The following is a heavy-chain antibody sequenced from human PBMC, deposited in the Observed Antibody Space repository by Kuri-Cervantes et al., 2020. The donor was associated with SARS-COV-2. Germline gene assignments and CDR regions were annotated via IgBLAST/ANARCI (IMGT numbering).Heavy chain of an antibody. CDR3: ALRGGYSYGYYFDY. CDR1: GFTFSSYS. V-gene: IGHV3-21*01. D-gene: IGHD5-18*01. J-gene: IGHJ4*02. CDR2: ISSSSSYI. Sequence: GGSLRLSCAASGFTFSSYSMNWVRQAPGKGLEWVSSISSSSSYIYYADSVKGRFTISRDNAKNSLYLQMNSPRAEDTAVYYCALRGGYSYGYYFDYWGQGTRVTVSS.